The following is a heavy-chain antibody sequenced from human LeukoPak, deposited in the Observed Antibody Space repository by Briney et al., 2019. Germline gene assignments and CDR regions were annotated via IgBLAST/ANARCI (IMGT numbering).Heavy chain of an antibody. CDR2: ISSSSSYI. V-gene: IGHV3-21*01. Sequence: GGSLRLSCAASGFTFSSYSMNWVRQAPGKGLEWVSSISSSSSYIYYADSVKGRFTISRDNAKKSLYLQMSSLRAEDTAVYYCARDSFKIAAADYWGQGTLVTVSS. CDR1: GFTFSSYS. D-gene: IGHD6-13*01. CDR3: ARDSFKIAAADY. J-gene: IGHJ4*02.